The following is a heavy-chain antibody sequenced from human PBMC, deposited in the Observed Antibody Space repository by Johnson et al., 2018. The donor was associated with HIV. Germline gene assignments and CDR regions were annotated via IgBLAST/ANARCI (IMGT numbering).Heavy chain of an antibody. V-gene: IGHV3-30*04. Sequence: QMLLVESGGGVVQPGRSLRLSCAASGFTFSSYAMHWVRQAPGKGLEWVAVISYDGSNKYYADSVKGRFTISRDNSKNTLYLQMNSLRAEDTAVYYCARGSEDPWGFYGSGGEAFDIWGQGTMVTVSS. J-gene: IGHJ3*02. CDR2: ISYDGSNK. CDR3: ARGSEDPWGFYGSGGEAFDI. D-gene: IGHD3-10*01. CDR1: GFTFSSYA.